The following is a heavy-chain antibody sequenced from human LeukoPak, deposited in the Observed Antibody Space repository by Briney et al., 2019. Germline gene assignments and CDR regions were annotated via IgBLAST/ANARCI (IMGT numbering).Heavy chain of an antibody. CDR1: GGSISSGGYY. J-gene: IGHJ4*02. V-gene: IGHV4-30-2*01. CDR3: VRNGDYSADY. Sequence: SETLSLTCTVSGGSISSGGYYWSWIRQPPGKGLEWIGYIYHSGSTYYNPSLKSRVTISVDTSKKQFSLKLSSVTAADTAVYYCVRNGDYSADYWGQGTLVTVSS. CDR2: IYHSGST. D-gene: IGHD4-17*01.